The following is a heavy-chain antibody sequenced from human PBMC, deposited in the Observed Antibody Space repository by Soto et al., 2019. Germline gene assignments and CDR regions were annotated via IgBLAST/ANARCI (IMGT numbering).Heavy chain of an antibody. Sequence: ASVKVSCKASGYTFTSYGISWVRQAPGQGLEWMGWISAYNVNTNYAQKLQGRVTMTTDTSTSTAYMELRSLRSDDTAVYYCAREGVRGVIGYYGMDVWGQGTTVTVSS. CDR2: ISAYNVNT. CDR1: GYTFTSYG. J-gene: IGHJ6*02. V-gene: IGHV1-18*01. CDR3: AREGVRGVIGYYGMDV. D-gene: IGHD3-10*01.